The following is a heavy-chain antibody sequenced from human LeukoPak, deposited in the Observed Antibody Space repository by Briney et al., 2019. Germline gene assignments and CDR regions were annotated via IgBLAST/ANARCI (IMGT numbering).Heavy chain of an antibody. Sequence: SETLSLTCTVSGGSISSNCYYWSCLRQRPGQGLEWIVYIYCSGTTYYNPSLRSLITISVYTTKYHFSLKLFSVTAADTAVYYCAREDYYDSSGYLDYWGQGTLVTVSS. V-gene: IGHV4-31*01. CDR3: AREDYYDSSGYLDY. CDR2: IYCSGTT. CDR1: GGSISSNCYY. J-gene: IGHJ4*02. D-gene: IGHD3-22*01.